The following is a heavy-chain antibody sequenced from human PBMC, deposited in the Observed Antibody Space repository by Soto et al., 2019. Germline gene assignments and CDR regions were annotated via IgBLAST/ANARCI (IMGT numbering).Heavy chain of an antibody. CDR2: IIPIFGTA. Sequence: GASVKVSCKASGGTFSSYAISWVRQAPGQGLGWMGGIIPIFGTANYAQKFQGRVTITADKSTSTAYMELSSLRSEDTAVYYCARRGTGTPNYYYYGMDVWGQGTTVTVSS. CDR3: ARRGTGTPNYYYYGMDV. V-gene: IGHV1-69*06. J-gene: IGHJ6*02. CDR1: GGTFSSYA. D-gene: IGHD1-7*01.